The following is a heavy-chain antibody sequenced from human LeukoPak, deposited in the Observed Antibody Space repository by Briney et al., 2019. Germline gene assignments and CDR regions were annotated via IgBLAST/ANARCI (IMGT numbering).Heavy chain of an antibody. J-gene: IGHJ4*02. D-gene: IGHD2-15*01. Sequence: KPSETLSLTCAVYGGSFSGYYWSWIRQPPGKGLEWIGEINHSGSTNYNPSLKSRVTISVDTSKNQFSLKLSSVTAADTAVYYCAIAYSLAYWGQGTLVTVSS. CDR2: INHSGST. CDR3: AIAYSLAY. CDR1: GGSFSGYY. V-gene: IGHV4-34*01.